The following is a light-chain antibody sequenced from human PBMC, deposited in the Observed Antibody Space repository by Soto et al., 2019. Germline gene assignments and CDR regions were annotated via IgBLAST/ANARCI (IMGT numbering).Light chain of an antibody. CDR3: SSYTSGSTLYV. CDR2: DVN. Sequence: QSVLTQPASVSGSPGQSITISCTGTSSDVGVHNYVSWYQQHPGKAPRLMIYDVNSRPSGVSSRFSGSKSGNTASLTISGLLAEDEADYYCSSYTSGSTLYVFGTGTKVTV. V-gene: IGLV2-14*01. CDR1: SSDVGVHNY. J-gene: IGLJ1*01.